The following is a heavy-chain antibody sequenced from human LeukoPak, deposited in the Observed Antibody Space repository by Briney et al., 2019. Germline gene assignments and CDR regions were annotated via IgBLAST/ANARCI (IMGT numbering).Heavy chain of an antibody. CDR2: ISYDGSNK. CDR1: GFTFSSYG. D-gene: IGHD3-22*01. V-gene: IGHV3-30*18. Sequence: GGSLRLSCAASGFTFSSYGMHWVRQAPGKGLEWVAVISYDGSNKYYADSVKGRFTISRDNSKNTLYLQMNSLRAEDTAVYYCAKGRNYYEGEGNFDYWGQGTLVTVSS. CDR3: AKGRNYYEGEGNFDY. J-gene: IGHJ4*02.